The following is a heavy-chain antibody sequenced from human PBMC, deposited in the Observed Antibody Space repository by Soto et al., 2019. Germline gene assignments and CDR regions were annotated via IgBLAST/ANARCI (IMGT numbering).Heavy chain of an antibody. Sequence: SETLSLTCAVYGGSFSGYYWSWIRQPPGKGLEWIGEINHSGSTNYNPSLKSRVTISVDTSKNQFSLKLSSVTAADTAVYYCARGGLAGFDPWGQGTLVTVSS. CDR2: INHSGST. J-gene: IGHJ5*02. V-gene: IGHV4-34*01. CDR3: ARGGLAGFDP. CDR1: GGSFSGYY.